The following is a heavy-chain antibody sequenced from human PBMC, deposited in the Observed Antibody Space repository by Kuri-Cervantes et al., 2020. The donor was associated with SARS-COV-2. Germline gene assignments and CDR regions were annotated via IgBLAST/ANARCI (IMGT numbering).Heavy chain of an antibody. CDR1: GFTFSNSW. V-gene: IGHV3-7*03. Sequence: GESLKISCAASGFTFSNSWMSWVRQAPGKGLEWVANIKYDGSEKYYVDSVKGPFIISRDNAKNSVYLQMNGLRDADTAVYYCTRGGYTSALSRQNWFDPWGQGTLVTVSS. CDR2: IKYDGSEK. J-gene: IGHJ5*02. D-gene: IGHD6-19*01. CDR3: TRGGYTSALSRQNWFDP.